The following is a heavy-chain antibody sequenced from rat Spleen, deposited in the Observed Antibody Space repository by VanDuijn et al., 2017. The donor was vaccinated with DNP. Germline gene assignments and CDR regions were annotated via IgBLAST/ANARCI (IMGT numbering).Heavy chain of an antibody. J-gene: IGHJ2*01. CDR3: ARWTRYFDY. CDR2: ISYSGST. V-gene: IGHV3-1*01. Sequence: EVQLQESGPGLVKPSQSLSLSCSVTGYSITTNYWGWIRKFPGNKMEYVGHISYSGSTNYNPSLKSRISITRDTSKNLFFLHLNSVTTEDTATYYCARWTRYFDYWGQGVMVTVSS. CDR1: GYSITTNY. D-gene: IGHD1-7*01.